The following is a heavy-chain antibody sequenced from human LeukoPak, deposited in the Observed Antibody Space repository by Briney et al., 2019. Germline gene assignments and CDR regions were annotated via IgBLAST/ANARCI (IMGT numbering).Heavy chain of an antibody. CDR1: GYTFTSYG. CDR3: ARQRITMVRGVVEDAFDI. V-gene: IGHV1-18*01. J-gene: IGHJ3*02. CDR2: ISAYNGNT. D-gene: IGHD3-10*01. Sequence: RASVRVSCKASGYTFTSYGISWVRQAPGQGLEWMGWISAYNGNTNYAQKLQGRVTMTTDTSTSTAYMELRSLRSDDTAVYYCARQRITMVRGVVEDAFDIWGQGTMVTVSS.